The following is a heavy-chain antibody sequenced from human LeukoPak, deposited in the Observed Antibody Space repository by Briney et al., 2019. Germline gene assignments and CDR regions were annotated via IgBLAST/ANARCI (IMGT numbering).Heavy chain of an antibody. CDR3: AKSLGGGYSPPYYYGMDV. D-gene: IGHD3-16*01. J-gene: IGHJ6*02. V-gene: IGHV3-23*01. CDR2: ISGSGGVI. Sequence: GGSLRLSCAASGFTFSTCGMSWVRQAPGKGLEWVSGISGSGGVIYHVDSVKGRFTISRDNAKNTLYLQMNSLRVDDTAVYYCAKSLGGGYSPPYYYGMDVWGQGTTVTVSS. CDR1: GFTFSTCG.